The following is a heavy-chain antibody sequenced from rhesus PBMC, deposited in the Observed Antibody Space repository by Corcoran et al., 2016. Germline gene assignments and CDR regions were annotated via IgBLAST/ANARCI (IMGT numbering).Heavy chain of an antibody. J-gene: IGHJ4*01. CDR2: NNPKTGGT. CDR1: GYTFTDYY. CDR3: ARAAGGDDY. D-gene: IGHD6-37*01. V-gene: IGHV1-138*01. Sequence: QVQLVQSGAEVKKPGSSIKVSCKASGYTFTDYYMHWLRQAPGQGLEWMGKNNPKTGGTNNAQKFQGRVTMTRDTSTNTVYMDLSSRRSEDTAVYYCARAAGGDDYWGQGVLVTVSS.